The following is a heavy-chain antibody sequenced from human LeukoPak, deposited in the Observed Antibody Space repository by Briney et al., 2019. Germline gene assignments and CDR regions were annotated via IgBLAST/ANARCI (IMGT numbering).Heavy chain of an antibody. Sequence: SETLSLTCAVYGESFDGFYWNWIRQSPGKGLEWLGEVNYGGGTDYNPALESRIAISADASKRQFSLKLTSVTAADTAVYYCAIRLTTSRSATATTWFDPWGQGTLVSVSS. J-gene: IGHJ5*02. CDR1: GESFDGFY. V-gene: IGHV4-34*01. CDR3: AIRLTTSRSATATTWFDP. CDR2: VNYGGGT. D-gene: IGHD1-1*01.